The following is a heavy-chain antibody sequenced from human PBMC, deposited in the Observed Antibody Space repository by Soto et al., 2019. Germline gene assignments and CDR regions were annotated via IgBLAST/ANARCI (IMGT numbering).Heavy chain of an antibody. CDR3: VKRFDDSSTRSFGN. Sequence: GGSLRLSCVASGFTFDNYVMIWVRQPPGKGLEWVSGINGRGSGTYYADSVKGRFTVSRDNSKNTQDLQMNSLRVEDTAMYYCVKRFDDSSTRSFGNWGQGTLVTVSS. D-gene: IGHD3-22*01. J-gene: IGHJ4*02. CDR2: INGRGSGT. CDR1: GFTFDNYV. V-gene: IGHV3-23*01.